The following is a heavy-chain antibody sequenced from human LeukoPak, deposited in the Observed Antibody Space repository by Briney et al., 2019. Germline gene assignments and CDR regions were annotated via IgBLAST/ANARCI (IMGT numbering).Heavy chain of an antibody. V-gene: IGHV4-38-2*01. CDR1: GYSISSGYY. D-gene: IGHD2-15*01. CDR3: ARARLDIVVVYMNWFDP. Sequence: PSETLSLTCAVSGYSISSGYYWGWIRQPPGKGLEWIGSIYHSGSTYYNPSLKSRVTISVDTSKNQFSPKLSSVTAADTAVYYCARARLDIVVVYMNWFDPWRQGTLVTVSS. CDR2: IYHSGST. J-gene: IGHJ5*02.